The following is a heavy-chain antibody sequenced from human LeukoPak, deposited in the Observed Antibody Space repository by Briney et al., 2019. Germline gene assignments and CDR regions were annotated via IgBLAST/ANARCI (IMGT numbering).Heavy chain of an antibody. V-gene: IGHV5-51*01. CDR1: GYRFNNYW. J-gene: IGHJ4*02. CDR3: AKIDRQYCSRSSCYALDY. CDR2: IYPGDSDT. D-gene: IGHD2-2*01. Sequence: GESLKISCKGSGYRFNNYWIAWVRQLPGKGLEWMGIIYPGDSDTKYGPSFQGQVTFSADKSISTAYLQWSSLKASDTAIYYCAKIDRQYCSRSSCYALDYWGQGTQVTVSS.